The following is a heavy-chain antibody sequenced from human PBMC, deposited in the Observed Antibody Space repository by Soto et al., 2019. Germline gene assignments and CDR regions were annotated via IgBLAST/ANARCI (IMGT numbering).Heavy chain of an antibody. CDR1: GGSISSYY. Sequence: SETLSLTCTVSGGSISSYYWSWIRQPPGKGLEWIGYIYYSGSTNYNPSLKSRVTISVDTSKNQFSLKLSSVTAADTAVYYCARGNEYTAAGMMHDAFDIWGQGTTVTVSS. CDR2: IYYSGST. J-gene: IGHJ3*02. V-gene: IGHV4-59*01. CDR3: ARGNEYTAAGMMHDAFDI. D-gene: IGHD6-13*01.